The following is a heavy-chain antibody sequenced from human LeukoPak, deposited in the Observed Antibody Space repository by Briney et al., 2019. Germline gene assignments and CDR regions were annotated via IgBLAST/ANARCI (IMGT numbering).Heavy chain of an antibody. J-gene: IGHJ4*02. CDR2: IYWDDDK. Sequence: SGPTLVNPTQTLTLTCTFSGFSLSTSGVGVGWIRQPPGKALEWLALIYWDDDKRYSPSLKSRLTIAKDTSKNQVVLTMTNMDPVDTAAYYCAHRWYSSGWYGVEGGVDPYFDYWGQGTLVTVSS. CDR1: GFSLSTSGVG. V-gene: IGHV2-5*02. D-gene: IGHD6-19*01. CDR3: AHRWYSSGWYGVEGGVDPYFDY.